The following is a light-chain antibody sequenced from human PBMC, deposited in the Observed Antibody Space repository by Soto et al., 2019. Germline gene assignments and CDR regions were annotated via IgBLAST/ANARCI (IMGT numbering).Light chain of an antibody. Sequence: DIQKTQSPSSLSASVGDRVTITCRASQSISSYFNWYQQKPGKAPKLLIYGASSLQSGVPSRFSGSGSGTDFTLTISSLQPEDFATYFCQQSYTTPRTFGQGTKVEVK. CDR3: QQSYTTPRT. V-gene: IGKV1-39*01. CDR1: QSISSY. CDR2: GAS. J-gene: IGKJ1*01.